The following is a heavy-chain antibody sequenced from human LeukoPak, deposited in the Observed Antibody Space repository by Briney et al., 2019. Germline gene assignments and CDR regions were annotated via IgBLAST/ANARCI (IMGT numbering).Heavy chain of an antibody. CDR1: GFTFSSYG. Sequence: GRSLRLSCAASGFTFSSYGMHWVRQAPGKGLEWVAVISHDGSNKYYADSVKGRFTISRDNSKNTLYLQMNSLRAEDTAVYYCAKDKTWSGYSTYYYYGMDVWGQGTTVTVSS. CDR2: ISHDGSNK. CDR3: AKDKTWSGYSTYYYYGMDV. J-gene: IGHJ6*02. D-gene: IGHD3-3*01. V-gene: IGHV3-30*18.